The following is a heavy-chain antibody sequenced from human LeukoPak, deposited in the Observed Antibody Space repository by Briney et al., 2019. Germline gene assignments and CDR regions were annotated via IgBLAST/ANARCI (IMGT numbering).Heavy chain of an antibody. J-gene: IGHJ4*02. CDR3: ARDGKSYYDFWSGYYSDY. V-gene: IGHV3-11*01. Sequence: GGSLRLSCAASGFTFSNAWMSWVRQAPGKGLEWVSYISSSGSTIYYADSVKGRFTISRDNAKNSLYLQMNSLRAEDAAVYYCARDGKSYYDFWSGYYSDYWGQGTLVTVSS. CDR1: GFTFSNAW. CDR2: ISSSGSTI. D-gene: IGHD3-3*01.